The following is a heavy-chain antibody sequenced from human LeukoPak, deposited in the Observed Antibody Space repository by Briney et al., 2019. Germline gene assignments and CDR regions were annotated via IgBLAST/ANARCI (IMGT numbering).Heavy chain of an antibody. CDR1: GFTFSSYW. CDR2: IKQDGSEK. D-gene: IGHD3-3*01. V-gene: IGHV3-7*01. CDR3: ARDMRSSYDFWSYDAFDI. Sequence: GGSLRLSCAASGFTFSSYWMSWVRQTPGKGLEWVANIKQDGSEKYYVDSVKGRFTISRDNAKNSLYLQMNSLRAEDTAVYYCARDMRSSYDFWSYDAFDIWGQGTMATVSS. J-gene: IGHJ3*02.